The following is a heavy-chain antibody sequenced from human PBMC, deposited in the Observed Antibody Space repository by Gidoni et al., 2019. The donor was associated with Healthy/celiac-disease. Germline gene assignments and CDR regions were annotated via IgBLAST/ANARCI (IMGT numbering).Heavy chain of an antibody. V-gene: IGHV4-34*01. Sequence: QVQLQQWGAGLLKPSETLSLPCAVYGGSFSGYYWSWIRQPPGKGLEWIGEINHSGSTNYNPSLKSRVTISVDTSKNQFSLKLSSVTAADTAVYYCAREGGILYYFDYWGQGTLVTVSS. CDR2: INHSGST. J-gene: IGHJ4*02. D-gene: IGHD3-16*01. CDR3: AREGGILYYFDY. CDR1: GGSFSGYY.